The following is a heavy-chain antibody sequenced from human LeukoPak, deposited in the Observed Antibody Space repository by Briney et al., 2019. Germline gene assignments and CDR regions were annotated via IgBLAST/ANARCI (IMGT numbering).Heavy chain of an antibody. CDR2: IYYSGST. CDR3: ARAWYNWFDP. CDR1: GGSISSYY. J-gene: IGHJ5*02. D-gene: IGHD2-15*01. V-gene: IGHV4-59*01. Sequence: PSATLSLTCTVSGGSISSYYWSWIRQPPGKGLEWIGYIYYSGSTDYDPSLKSRVTISVDTSKNQFSLRLSSVTAEDTAVYYCARAWYNWFDPWGHGTLVTVSS.